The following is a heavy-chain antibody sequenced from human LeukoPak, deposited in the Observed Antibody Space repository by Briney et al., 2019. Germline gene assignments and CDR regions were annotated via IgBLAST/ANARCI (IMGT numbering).Heavy chain of an antibody. CDR1: AFTFSSYG. CDR2: IWYDGSNK. J-gene: IGHJ6*03. Sequence: GRSMRLACAVYAFTFSSYGMHWDRQAPGKGLEWVAVIWYDGSNKYYADAVKGRFTISRDNSKNTLYLQMNSRRAEDTAVYYCARDRSVVVVPAATTYYYYYMDVWGKGTTVTVSS. CDR3: ARDRSVVVVPAATTYYYYYMDV. V-gene: IGHV3-33*08. D-gene: IGHD2-2*01.